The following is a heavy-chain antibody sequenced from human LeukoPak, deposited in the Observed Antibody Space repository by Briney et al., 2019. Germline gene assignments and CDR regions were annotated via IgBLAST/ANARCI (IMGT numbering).Heavy chain of an antibody. J-gene: IGHJ4*02. Sequence: GGSLRLSCAASGFTFRNHWMHWVRQAPGKGLVWVTRINTDGSDTSYADSVEGRFTISRGNAKNTLYLQMNSLRAEDTAVYYCARNNWGIDYWGQGTLVTVSS. D-gene: IGHD7-27*01. V-gene: IGHV3-74*01. CDR3: ARNNWGIDY. CDR2: INTDGSDT. CDR1: GFTFRNHW.